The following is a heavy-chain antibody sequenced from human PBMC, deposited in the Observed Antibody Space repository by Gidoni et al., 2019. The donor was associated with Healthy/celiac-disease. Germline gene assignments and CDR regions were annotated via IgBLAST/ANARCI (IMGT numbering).Heavy chain of an antibody. CDR3: ARVRSIAVNPRNPNWFDP. CDR1: GGSCSGYY. Sequence: QVQRQQWGAGLVTPSETLYLTCAVYGGSCSGYYWSWVRQPPGKGLAWIGERNQTGSTNYHPSLKRRVTLSVATSKHQFSLTLSSVPASDTAVYYCARVRSIAVNPRNPNWFDPWGQGTLVTVSS. V-gene: IGHV4-34*01. J-gene: IGHJ5*02. D-gene: IGHD6-19*01. CDR2: RNQTGST.